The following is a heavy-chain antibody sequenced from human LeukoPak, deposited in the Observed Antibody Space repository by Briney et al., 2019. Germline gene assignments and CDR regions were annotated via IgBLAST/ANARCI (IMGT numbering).Heavy chain of an antibody. CDR2: IDPNSGGT. V-gene: IGHV1-2*04. Sequence: SVKVSCKTSGYIFSGYYMHWVRQAPGQGLEWMGWIDPNSGGTNYAQKFQGWVTITRDTSTTTAYMELNRLKVDDTAVYYCARVPVAYAANDAFDIWGQGTMVTVSS. CDR1: GYIFSGYY. J-gene: IGHJ3*02. CDR3: ARVPVAYAANDAFDI. D-gene: IGHD6-19*01.